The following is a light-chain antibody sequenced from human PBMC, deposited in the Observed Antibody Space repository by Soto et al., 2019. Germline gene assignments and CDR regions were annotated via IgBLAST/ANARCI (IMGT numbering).Light chain of an antibody. V-gene: IGKV1-5*03. CDR2: KAS. Sequence: DIQMTQSPSTLSASVGDRVTITCRASQSISNWLAWYQQKPGKAPKHLIYKASTLESGIPSRFSGSGSGTEFTLTISSLQPDDFATYYCQQYNSYPYNFGQGTKV. J-gene: IGKJ2*01. CDR1: QSISNW. CDR3: QQYNSYPYN.